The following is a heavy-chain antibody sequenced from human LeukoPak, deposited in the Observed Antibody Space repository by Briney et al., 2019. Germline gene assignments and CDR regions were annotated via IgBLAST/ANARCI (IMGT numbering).Heavy chain of an antibody. CDR2: ISYDGSNK. V-gene: IGHV3-30*18. Sequence: GGSLRLSCAASGFTFSSYGMHWVRQAPGKGLEWVAVISYDGSNKYYADSVKGRFTISRDNSKNTLYLQMNSLRAEDTAVYYCAKEEWTTVTTKYYFDYWGQGTLVTVSS. CDR1: GFTFSSYG. D-gene: IGHD4-17*01. J-gene: IGHJ4*02. CDR3: AKEEWTTVTTKYYFDY.